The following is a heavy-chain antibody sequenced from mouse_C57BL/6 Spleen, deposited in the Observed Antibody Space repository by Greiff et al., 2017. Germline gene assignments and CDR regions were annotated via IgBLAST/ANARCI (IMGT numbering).Heavy chain of an antibody. CDR1: GYTFTSYW. D-gene: IGHD1-1*01. J-gene: IGHJ2*01. Sequence: QVQLQQPGTELVKPGASVKLSCKASGYTFTSYWMHWVKQRPGQGLEWIGNINPSNGGTNYNEKFKSKATLTVDKSSSTAYMQLQHSLTSEDSAVYYCAVTTVVAGDFDYWGQGTTLTVSS. CDR2: INPSNGGT. CDR3: AVTTVVAGDFDY. V-gene: IGHV1-53*01.